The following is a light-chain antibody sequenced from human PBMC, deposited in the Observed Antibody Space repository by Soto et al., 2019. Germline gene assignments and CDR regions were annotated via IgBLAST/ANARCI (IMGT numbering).Light chain of an antibody. CDR3: QQYNDWPLT. Sequence: EIVMTQSPATLSVSPGERATLSCRASQSVSSNLAWYQQKPGRAPRLLIYDTSTRATGIPARFSGSGSGTEFTLTISSLQSEDFAIYYCQQYNDWPLTFCGGTKVEIK. CDR2: DTS. V-gene: IGKV3-15*01. J-gene: IGKJ4*01. CDR1: QSVSSN.